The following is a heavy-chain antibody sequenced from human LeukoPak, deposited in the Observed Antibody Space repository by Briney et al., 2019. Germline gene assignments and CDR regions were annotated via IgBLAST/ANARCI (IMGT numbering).Heavy chain of an antibody. Sequence: PGGSLRLSCAASGFTVSSNYMSWVRQAPGKGLEWVSVIYSGGSTYYANSLKGRFTISRDNSKNTLYLQMNNPRAEDTAVYYCARDPSFSVPYYYYGMDVGGQGTTVTVSS. CDR3: ARDPSFSVPYYYYGMDV. CDR2: IYSGGST. V-gene: IGHV3-53*01. J-gene: IGHJ6*02. CDR1: GFTVSSNY. D-gene: IGHD3-10*01.